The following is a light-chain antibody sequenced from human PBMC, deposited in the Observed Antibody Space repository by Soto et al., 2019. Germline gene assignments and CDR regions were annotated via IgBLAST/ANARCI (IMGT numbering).Light chain of an antibody. CDR1: QTVLDSSNNKNY. J-gene: IGKJ1*01. V-gene: IGKV4-1*01. CDR2: WAS. CDR3: QQFYRSPWT. Sequence: DIAMTQSPDSLALSLGERATINCKSSQTVLDSSNNKNYLAWYQQKPGQPPKLLIYWASTRESGVPDRFSGSGSETDFTLTISSLQAEDVALYYCQQFYRSPWTFGQGTKVEIK.